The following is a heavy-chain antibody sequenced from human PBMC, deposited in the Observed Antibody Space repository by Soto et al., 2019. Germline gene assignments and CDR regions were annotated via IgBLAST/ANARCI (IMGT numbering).Heavy chain of an antibody. CDR3: ARDGQLDLRRYYYYYYMDV. D-gene: IGHD6-13*01. CDR2: IWYDGSNK. CDR1: GFTFSSYG. J-gene: IGHJ6*03. Sequence: QVQLVESGGGVVQPGRSLRLSCAASGFTFSSYGMHWVRQAPGKGLEWVAVIWYDGSNKYYADSVKGRFTISRDNSKNTLYLQMNSLRAEDTAVYYCARDGQLDLRRYYYYYYMDVWGKGTTVTVSS. V-gene: IGHV3-33*01.